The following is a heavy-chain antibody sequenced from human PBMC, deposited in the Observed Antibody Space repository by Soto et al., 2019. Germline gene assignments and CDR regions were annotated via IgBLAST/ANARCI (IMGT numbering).Heavy chain of an antibody. D-gene: IGHD5-12*01. Sequence: EVQLVQSGAEVKKPGESLRISCQGSGYSFTSYWIHWVRQMPGKGLEWMGRIDPSDSYTNYSPSVQGHVTISADKSIRAAYLQWSRQKASDTAMYYCARHPPGRWLHAEGAFDIWGQGTMVTVSS. CDR2: IDPSDSYT. CDR3: ARHPPGRWLHAEGAFDI. V-gene: IGHV5-10-1*01. J-gene: IGHJ3*02. CDR1: GYSFTSYW.